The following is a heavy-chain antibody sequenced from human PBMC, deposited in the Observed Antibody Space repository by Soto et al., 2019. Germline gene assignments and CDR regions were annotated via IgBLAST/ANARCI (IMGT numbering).Heavy chain of an antibody. CDR2: INPNGGST. CDR1: GYTFTSYY. Sequence: ASVKVSCKASGYTFTSYYMHWVRQAPGQGLEWMGRINPNGGSTSYAQKFQGRVTMTRNTSMSTAYMELSSLRSEDTAVYYCARGPRYCSGGSCYPDAFDIWGQGTMVTVSS. CDR3: ARGPRYCSGGSCYPDAFDI. D-gene: IGHD2-15*01. J-gene: IGHJ3*02. V-gene: IGHV1-46*01.